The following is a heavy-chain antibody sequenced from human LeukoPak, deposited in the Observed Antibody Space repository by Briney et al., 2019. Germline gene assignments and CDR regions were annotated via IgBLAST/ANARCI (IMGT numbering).Heavy chain of an antibody. CDR2: MNPNSGNT. Sequence: GASVKVSCKASGYTFTDYYMHWVRQAPGQGLEWMGWMNPNSGNTGYAQKFQGRVTMTRNTSISTAYMELSSLRSEDTAVYYCARGRVSDSGLQNYWGQGTLVTVSS. J-gene: IGHJ4*02. CDR1: GYTFTDYY. V-gene: IGHV1-8*02. D-gene: IGHD3-22*01. CDR3: ARGRVSDSGLQNY.